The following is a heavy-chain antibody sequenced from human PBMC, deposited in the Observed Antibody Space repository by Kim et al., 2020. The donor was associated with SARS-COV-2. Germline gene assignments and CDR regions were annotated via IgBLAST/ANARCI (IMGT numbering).Heavy chain of an antibody. D-gene: IGHD6-6*01. Sequence: SVKVSCKASGGTFSSYAISWVRQAPGQGLEWMGGIIPIFGTANYAQKFQGRVTITADESTSTAYMELSSLRSEDTAVYYCARDPVPGYSSSSGYYYGMDVWGQGTTVTVSS. J-gene: IGHJ6*02. CDR1: GGTFSSYA. CDR3: ARDPVPGYSSSSGYYYGMDV. CDR2: IIPIFGTA. V-gene: IGHV1-69*13.